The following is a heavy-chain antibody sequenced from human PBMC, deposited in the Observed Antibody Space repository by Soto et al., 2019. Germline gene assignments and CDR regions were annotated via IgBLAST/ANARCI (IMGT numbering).Heavy chain of an antibody. CDR3: ARDQRGGSYGMDV. CDR1: GFTFTSYW. J-gene: IGHJ6*02. Sequence: GGSLRLSCAASGFTFTSYWMSWVRQAPGKGLEWVAIINQDGSEKNPVASVKGRFTISRDNAKTSVYLEMTSLRVEDTAVYYCARDQRGGSYGMDVWGQGTTVTVSS. V-gene: IGHV3-7*01. CDR2: INQDGSEK. D-gene: IGHD3-10*01.